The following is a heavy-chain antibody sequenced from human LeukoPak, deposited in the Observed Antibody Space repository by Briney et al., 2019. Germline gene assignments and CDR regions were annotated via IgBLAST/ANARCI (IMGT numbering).Heavy chain of an antibody. Sequence: GGSLRLSCAASGFTFDEYGMSWVRQAQGKGLEWVSGISLNGGATGYADSVKGRFTISRDNGKNSLYLQMNSLRAEDTALYYCVQSITMFIGWGQGTPVTVSS. CDR2: ISLNGGAT. CDR3: VQSITMFIG. D-gene: IGHD3-10*02. V-gene: IGHV3-20*04. CDR1: GFTFDEYG. J-gene: IGHJ4*02.